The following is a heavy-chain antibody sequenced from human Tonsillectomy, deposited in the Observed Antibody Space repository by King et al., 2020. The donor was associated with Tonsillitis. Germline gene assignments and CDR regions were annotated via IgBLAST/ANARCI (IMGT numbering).Heavy chain of an antibody. CDR3: AREGGDFVYLGGHYI. J-gene: IGHJ6*02. D-gene: IGHD2-21*02. CDR2: INSDGSST. V-gene: IGHV3-74*01. Sequence: VQLVESGGGLVQPGGSLRLSCAAAGFTFSSYWMHWVRQAPGKGLVWVSRINSDGSSTNYADSVKGRFTISRDNAKNTLYLQMNSLRAEDTAVYYCAREGGDFVYLGGHYIWGQGTTVTVSS. CDR1: GFTFSSYW.